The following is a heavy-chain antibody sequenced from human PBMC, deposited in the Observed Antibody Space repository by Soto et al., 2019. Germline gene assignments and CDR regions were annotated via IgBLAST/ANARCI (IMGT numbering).Heavy chain of an antibody. D-gene: IGHD6-13*01. CDR2: IYHSGST. V-gene: IGHV4-4*02. CDR3: ARQPGIAAAGTGYYYGMDV. Sequence: SETLSLTCAVSGGSISSSNWWSWVRQPPGKGLEWIGEIYHSGSTNYNPSLKSRVTISVDKSKNQFSLKLSSVTAADTAVYYCARQPGIAAAGTGYYYGMDVWGQGTTVTVSS. J-gene: IGHJ6*02. CDR1: GGSISSSNW.